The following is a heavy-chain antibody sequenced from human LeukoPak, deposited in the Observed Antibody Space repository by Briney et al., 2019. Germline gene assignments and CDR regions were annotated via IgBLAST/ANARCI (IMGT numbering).Heavy chain of an antibody. Sequence: SETLSLTCTVSGYSISSGYYWGWIRQPPGKGLEWIGSIYHSGSTYYSPSLKSRVTISVDTSKNQFSLKLSSVTAADTAVYYCARDGPGFGWYFDLWGRGTLVTVSS. CDR2: IYHSGST. CDR1: GYSISSGYY. J-gene: IGHJ2*01. CDR3: ARDGPGFGWYFDL. V-gene: IGHV4-38-2*02. D-gene: IGHD3-3*01.